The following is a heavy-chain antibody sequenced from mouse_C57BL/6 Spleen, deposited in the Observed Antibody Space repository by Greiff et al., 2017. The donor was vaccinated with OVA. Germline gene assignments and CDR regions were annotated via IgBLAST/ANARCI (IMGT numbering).Heavy chain of an antibody. V-gene: IGHV1-5*01. CDR2: IYPGNSDT. D-gene: IGHD2-3*01. CDR1: GYTFTSYW. J-gene: IGHJ2*01. Sequence: VQLQQSGTVLARPGASVKMSCKTSGYTFTSYWMHWVKQRPGQGLEWIGAIYPGNSDTSYNQKFKGKAKLTAVTSASTAYMELSSLTNEDSAVYYCTRSLYDGYYFDYWGQGTTLTVSS. CDR3: TRSLYDGYYFDY.